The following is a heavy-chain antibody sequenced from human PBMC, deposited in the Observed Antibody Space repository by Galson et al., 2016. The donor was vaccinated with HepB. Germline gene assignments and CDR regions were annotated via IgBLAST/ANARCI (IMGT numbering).Heavy chain of an antibody. CDR1: GASISGAHNY. Sequence: TLSLPCSVSGASISGAHNYWSWLRQPPGKGLEWIGNIHYTGSNYSNPSLRSRVAMSVDTSQHQFSLNLKSVTAADTAIYFCAKVISTVALVFDSWGQGTLVTVSS. V-gene: IGHV4-30-4*01. CDR2: IHYTGSN. CDR3: AKVISTVALVFDS. D-gene: IGHD4-11*01. J-gene: IGHJ4*02.